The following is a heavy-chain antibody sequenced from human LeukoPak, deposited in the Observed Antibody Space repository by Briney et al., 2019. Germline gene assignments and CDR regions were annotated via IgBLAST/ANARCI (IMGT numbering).Heavy chain of an antibody. D-gene: IGHD3-22*01. CDR3: AITPHYYDSSGYYVDY. J-gene: IGHJ4*02. Sequence: ASVKVSCKASGYTFTSYDINWVRQATGQGLEWMGWMNPNSGNTGYAQKFQGRVTMTRNTSISTAYMELSSLRSEDTAVYYCAITPHYYDSSGYYVDYWGKGTLVTVSS. V-gene: IGHV1-8*01. CDR2: MNPNSGNT. CDR1: GYTFTSYD.